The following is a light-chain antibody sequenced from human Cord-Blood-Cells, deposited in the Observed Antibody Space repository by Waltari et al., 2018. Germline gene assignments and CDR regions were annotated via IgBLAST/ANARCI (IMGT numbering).Light chain of an antibody. Sequence: QSVLTQPPSAPGTPGQRVTISCSGSSSNIGITTVNWYQQRPATAPKLLIYSNNQRPAGVPDRFSGSKAGTSASLAISGLQSEDEADYYCAAWDDSLNGPVFGGGTKLTVL. CDR1: SSNIGITT. J-gene: IGLJ3*02. CDR2: SNN. V-gene: IGLV1-44*01. CDR3: AAWDDSLNGPV.